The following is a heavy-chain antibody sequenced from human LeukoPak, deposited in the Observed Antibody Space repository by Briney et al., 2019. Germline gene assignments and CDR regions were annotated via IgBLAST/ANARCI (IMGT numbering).Heavy chain of an antibody. D-gene: IGHD2-2*02. J-gene: IGHJ4*02. CDR2: INPNSGGT. Sequence: GASVKVSCKASGYTFTGYYMHWVRQAPGQGLEWMGWINPNSGGTNYAQKFQGRVTMTRDTSISTAYMELSRLRSDDTAVYYCARGPLIGYCSSTSCYTTGGYFDYWGQGTLVTVST. V-gene: IGHV1-2*02. CDR1: GYTFTGYY. CDR3: ARGPLIGYCSSTSCYTTGGYFDY.